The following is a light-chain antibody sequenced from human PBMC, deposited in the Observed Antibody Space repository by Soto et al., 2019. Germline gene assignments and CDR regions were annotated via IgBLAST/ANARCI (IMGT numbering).Light chain of an antibody. Sequence: NFLLTQPHSVSESRGRTVTISCSRSGGSIASGLVQWYQVRPGSGPTTLISEDNQRPSGVPDRFSGSIDSSSNSASLTISGLKPEDEADYYCQSSENDMWVFGGGTKLTVL. J-gene: IGLJ3*02. CDR2: EDN. CDR1: GGSIASGL. CDR3: QSSENDMWV. V-gene: IGLV6-57*04.